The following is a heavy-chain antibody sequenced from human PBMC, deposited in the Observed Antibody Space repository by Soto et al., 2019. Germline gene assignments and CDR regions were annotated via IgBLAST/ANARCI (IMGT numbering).Heavy chain of an antibody. V-gene: IGHV1-18*01. CDR3: ASGDSSGWPPDY. D-gene: IGHD6-19*01. J-gene: IGHJ4*02. Sequence: APGKVSCKASCYTFTSYGISWGRQAPGQGLEWMGWISAYNGNTNYAQKLQGRVTMTTDTSTSTAYMELRSLRSDDTAVYYCASGDSSGWPPDYWGQGTLVTVSS. CDR1: CYTFTSYG. CDR2: ISAYNGNT.